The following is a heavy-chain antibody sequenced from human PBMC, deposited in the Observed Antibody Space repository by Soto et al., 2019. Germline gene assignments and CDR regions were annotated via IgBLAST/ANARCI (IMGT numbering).Heavy chain of an antibody. CDR3: ARGRRDY. J-gene: IGHJ4*02. CDR2: IGSSSGTI. V-gene: IGHV3-48*02. CDR1: GFIFSTYT. Sequence: EVQLVESGGGLVQPGGSLRLSCAGSGFIFSTYTMNWVRQAPGKGLEWISSIGSSSGTIYYADSVKGRFTISRDNARNSLSLQVNNLRDEDTAVYYCARGRRDYLGQGTLVTVSS.